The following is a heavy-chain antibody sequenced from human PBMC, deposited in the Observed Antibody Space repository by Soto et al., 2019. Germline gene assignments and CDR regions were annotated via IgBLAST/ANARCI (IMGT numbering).Heavy chain of an antibody. J-gene: IGHJ6*03. Sequence: GGSLRLSCAASGFTFSSYDMHWVRQATGKGLEWVSAIGTAGDTYYPGYVKGRFTISRENAKNSLYLQMNSLRAGDTAVYYCARAASPYYYYYYMDVWGKGTTVTVSS. V-gene: IGHV3-13*01. CDR1: GFTFSSYD. CDR3: ARAASPYYYYYYMDV. CDR2: IGTAGDT.